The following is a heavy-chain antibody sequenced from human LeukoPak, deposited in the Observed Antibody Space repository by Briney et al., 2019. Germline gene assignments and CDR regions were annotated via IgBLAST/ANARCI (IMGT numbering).Heavy chain of an antibody. CDR1: GDSVSSNTAG. V-gene: IGHV6-1*01. D-gene: IGHD3-22*01. CDR3: ARYYYDSSGIDP. CDR2: TYYRSKWYN. J-gene: IGHJ5*02. Sequence: SQTLSLTCAISGDSVSSNTAGWSWIRQSPSRGLEWLGRTYYRSKWYNDDAGSVKSRITINADTAKNQFSLQLNSVTPEDTALYYCARYYYDSSGIDPWGQGTLVTVSS.